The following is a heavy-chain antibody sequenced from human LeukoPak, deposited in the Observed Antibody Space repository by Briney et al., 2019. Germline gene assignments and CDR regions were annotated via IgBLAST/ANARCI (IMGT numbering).Heavy chain of an antibody. D-gene: IGHD3-22*01. CDR1: RYTFSNYD. J-gene: IGHJ4*02. Sequence: SVKVSCKASRYTFSNYDINWVRQAPGQGLEWMGGIIPIFGTANYAQKFQGRVTITADESTSTAYMELSSLRSEDTAVYYCAREGYYDSSGYYPFDYWGQGTLVTVSS. CDR3: AREGYYDSSGYYPFDY. CDR2: IIPIFGTA. V-gene: IGHV1-69*13.